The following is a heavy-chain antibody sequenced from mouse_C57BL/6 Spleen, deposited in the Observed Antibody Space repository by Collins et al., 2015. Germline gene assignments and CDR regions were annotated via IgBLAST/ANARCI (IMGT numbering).Heavy chain of an antibody. CDR3: ARYDYDVVAY. D-gene: IGHD2-4*01. J-gene: IGHJ3*01. Sequence: DVQLQESGPGLVKPSQSLSLTCSVTGYSITSGYYWNWIRQFPGNKLEWMGYISYDGSNNYNPSLKNRISITRDTSKNQFFLKLNSVTTEDTATYYCARYDYDVVAYWGQGTLVTVSA. CDR2: ISYDGSN. V-gene: IGHV3-6*01. CDR1: GYSITSGYY.